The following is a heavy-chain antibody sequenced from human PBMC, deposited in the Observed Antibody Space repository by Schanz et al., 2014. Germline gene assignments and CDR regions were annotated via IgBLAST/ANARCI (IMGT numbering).Heavy chain of an antibody. D-gene: IGHD3-10*01. J-gene: IGHJ3*02. CDR3: AKGRFGELSAFDI. CDR1: GFPFSDYF. CDR2: ISGSGGST. Sequence: VQLVDSGGGLVKPGGSLRLSCTASGFPFSDYFMAWIRQPPGRGLEWVSAISGSGGSTYYADSVKGRFTISRDNSKNTLYLQMNSLRAEDTAVYYCAKGRFGELSAFDIWGQGTMVTVSS. V-gene: IGHV3-23*04.